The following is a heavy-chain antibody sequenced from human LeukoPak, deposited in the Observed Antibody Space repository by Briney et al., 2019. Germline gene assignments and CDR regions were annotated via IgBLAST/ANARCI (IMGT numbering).Heavy chain of an antibody. Sequence: ASVKVSCKASGYTFTSYGISWVRQAPGQGLEWMGWISAYNGNTNYAQKLQGRVTMTTDTSTSTAYMELRSLRSDDTAAYYCSRQQPRRADMDVWGQGTTVTVSS. CDR3: SRQQPRRADMDV. J-gene: IGHJ6*02. CDR2: ISAYNGNT. CDR1: GYTFTSYG. D-gene: IGHD6-13*01. V-gene: IGHV1-18*01.